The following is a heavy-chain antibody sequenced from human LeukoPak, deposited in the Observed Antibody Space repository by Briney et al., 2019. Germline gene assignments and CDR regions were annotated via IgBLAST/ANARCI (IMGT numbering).Heavy chain of an antibody. Sequence: PSETLSLTCAVYSGSFSGYYWSWIRQPPGKGLEWIGEINHSGSTNYNPSLKSRVTISVDTSKNQFSLKLSSVTAADTAVYYCARGPIDSSGYYFPFDYWGQGTLVTVSS. D-gene: IGHD3-22*01. CDR1: SGSFSGYY. V-gene: IGHV4-34*01. J-gene: IGHJ4*02. CDR2: INHSGST. CDR3: ARGPIDSSGYYFPFDY.